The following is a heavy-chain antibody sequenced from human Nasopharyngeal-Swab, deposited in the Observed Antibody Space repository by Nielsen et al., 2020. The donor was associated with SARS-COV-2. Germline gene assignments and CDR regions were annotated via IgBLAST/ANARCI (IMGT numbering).Heavy chain of an antibody. J-gene: IGHJ6*03. CDR2: IWYDGSNK. CDR3: ARDPKYYYGSGSLTDYYYYYYMDV. D-gene: IGHD3-10*01. V-gene: IGHV3-33*01. Sequence: PGKGLEWVAVIWYDGSNKYYADSVKGRFTISRDNSKNTLYLQMNSLRAEDTAVYYCARDPKYYYGSGSLTDYYYYYYMDVWGKGTTVTVSS.